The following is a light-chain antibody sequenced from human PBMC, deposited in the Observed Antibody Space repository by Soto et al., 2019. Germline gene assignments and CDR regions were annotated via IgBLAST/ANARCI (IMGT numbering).Light chain of an antibody. CDR2: KAS. CDR1: QSISNR. Sequence: DIQMTQSPSTRSASVGDRVTITCRVSQSISNRLAWYQQTPGKAPKLLIFKASTSQSGVPSSFSGSGSGTEFTLTISSLQPGDFATYYCQQYHNYPLTFGQGTKVDIK. CDR3: QQYHNYPLT. J-gene: IGKJ1*01. V-gene: IGKV1-5*03.